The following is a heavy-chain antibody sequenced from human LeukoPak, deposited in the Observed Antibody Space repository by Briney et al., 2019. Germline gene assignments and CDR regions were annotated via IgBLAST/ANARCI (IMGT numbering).Heavy chain of an antibody. CDR3: AKDAPTRAYYDFWSGYSPHYYYYGMDV. D-gene: IGHD3-3*01. V-gene: IGHV3-43*02. CDR2: ISGDGGST. J-gene: IGHJ6*02. Sequence: GGSLRLSCAASGFTFDDYAMHWVRQAPGQGLEWVSLISGDGGSTYYADSVKGRFTISRDNSKNSLYLQMNSLRTEDTALYYCAKDAPTRAYYDFWSGYSPHYYYYGMDVWGQGTTVTVSS. CDR1: GFTFDDYA.